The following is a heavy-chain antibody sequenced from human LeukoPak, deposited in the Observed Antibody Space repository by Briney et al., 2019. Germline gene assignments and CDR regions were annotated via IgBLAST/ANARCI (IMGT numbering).Heavy chain of an antibody. V-gene: IGHV3-9*01. CDR3: ARSSSASYFDY. Sequence: GGSLRLSCAASGFTFDDYAMHWVRHAPGKGLEWVSGISWNSGSIGYADSVKGRFTISRDNAKNSLYLQMNSLRAEDTALYYCARSSSASYFDYWGQGTLVTVSS. D-gene: IGHD6-13*01. CDR1: GFTFDDYA. CDR2: ISWNSGSI. J-gene: IGHJ4*02.